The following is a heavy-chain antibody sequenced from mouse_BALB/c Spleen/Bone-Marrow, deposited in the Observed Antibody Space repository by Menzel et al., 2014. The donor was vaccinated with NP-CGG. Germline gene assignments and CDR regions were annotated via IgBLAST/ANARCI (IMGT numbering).Heavy chain of an antibody. Sequence: EVMLVESGGGLVKPGGSLKLSCTASGFTFNYYYMYWVRQTPEKRLEWVATISDGGDYTYYLDSVKGRFTISRDNAKNNLYLQMSSLKSEDTAMYYRARDGEYRYDGFAYWGQGTLVTVSA. CDR2: ISDGGDYT. CDR3: ARDGEYRYDGFAY. V-gene: IGHV5-4*02. J-gene: IGHJ3*01. D-gene: IGHD2-14*01. CDR1: GFTFNYYY.